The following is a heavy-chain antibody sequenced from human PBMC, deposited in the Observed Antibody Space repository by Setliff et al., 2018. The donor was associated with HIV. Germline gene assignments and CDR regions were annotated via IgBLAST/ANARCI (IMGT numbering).Heavy chain of an antibody. V-gene: IGHV3-48*02. Sequence: GGSLRLSCEASGFTSSIYNMNWVRQAPGKGLEWVSYISTSGSTIYYADSVKGRFTISRDNGKKSLYLQMDSLRDEDTAVYYCAREKFENGDYEFVSTFDSWGQGTLVTVSS. CDR3: AREKFENGDYEFVSTFDS. D-gene: IGHD4-17*01. CDR1: GFTSSIYN. CDR2: ISTSGSTI. J-gene: IGHJ4*02.